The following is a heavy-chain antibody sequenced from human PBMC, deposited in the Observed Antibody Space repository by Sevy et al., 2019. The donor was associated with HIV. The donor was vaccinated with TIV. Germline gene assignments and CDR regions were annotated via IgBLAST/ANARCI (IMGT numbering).Heavy chain of an antibody. V-gene: IGHV1-2*02. D-gene: IGHD2-2*01. J-gene: IGHJ6*02. CDR2: INPNSGDT. CDR3: ARDVGWNLFGCWPTICAEYFAMDV. Sequence: ASVKVSCKTSGYTFTGHYIHWVRQAPGQGLEWVGWINPNSGDTHYGQEFQGRVTMTRDTSITTVYMELRRLTSDDTAVYYCARDVGWNLFGCWPTICAEYFAMDVWGQGTTVTVSS. CDR1: GYTFTGHY.